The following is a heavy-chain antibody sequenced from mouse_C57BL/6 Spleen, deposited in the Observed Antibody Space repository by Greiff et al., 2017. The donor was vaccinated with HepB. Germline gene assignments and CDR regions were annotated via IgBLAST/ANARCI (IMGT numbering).Heavy chain of an antibody. Sequence: VQLQQSGAELVRPGASVKLSCTASGFNIKDDYMHWVKQRPEQGLEWIGWIDPENGDTEYASKFQGKATITADTTSNTAYLQLSSLTSEDTAVYYCTSLGSYDYFDYWGQGTTLTVAS. CDR2: IDPENGDT. CDR3: TSLGSYDYFDY. D-gene: IGHD6-1*01. V-gene: IGHV14-4*01. CDR1: GFNIKDDY. J-gene: IGHJ2*01.